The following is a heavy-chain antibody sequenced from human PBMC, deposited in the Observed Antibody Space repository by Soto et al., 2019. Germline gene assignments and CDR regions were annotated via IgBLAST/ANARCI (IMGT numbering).Heavy chain of an antibody. CDR1: GGSISSGGYS. V-gene: IGHV4-30-2*01. J-gene: IGHJ4*01. Sequence: SETLSLTCDVSGGSISSGGYSWTWIRQPPGKGLEWIGYIYHSGSAYYNPSLKSRVSMSVDRSRNQFSLRLSSVTAADTAVYFCARLPGYCSGDSCRIDYWGQEPWSPSPQ. CDR3: ARLPGYCSGDSCRIDY. D-gene: IGHD2-15*01. CDR2: IYHSGSA.